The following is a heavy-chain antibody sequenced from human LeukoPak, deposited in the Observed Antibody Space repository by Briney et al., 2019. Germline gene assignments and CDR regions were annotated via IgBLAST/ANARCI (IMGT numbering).Heavy chain of an antibody. V-gene: IGHV4-39*07. CDR1: GGSIRTSNYY. Sequence: SETLSLTCTVSGGSIRTSNYYWGWIRQPPGKGLELIGNIHHGGSTYYTPSLRSRVTMSVDTSKNQFSLKLNSVTAADTAVYYCARTPPGPDYRCWGQGILVTVSS. D-gene: IGHD1-14*01. CDR2: IHHGGST. CDR3: ARTPPGPDYRC. J-gene: IGHJ4*02.